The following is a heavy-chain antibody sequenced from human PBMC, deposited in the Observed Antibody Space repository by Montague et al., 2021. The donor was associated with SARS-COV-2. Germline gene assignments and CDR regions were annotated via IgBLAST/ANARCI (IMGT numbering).Heavy chain of an antibody. J-gene: IGHJ3*01. CDR1: GGSINSGGYS. D-gene: IGHD3-10*01. CDR2: ILHSGST. Sequence: TLSLTCAVSGGSINSGGYSWSWIRQSPGKGLEWIGYILHSGSTYYNPSLWSRVTMSVDRSKSQFSLNLTSMTAAETAVYFCSRAASPRGAFDVWGQGTVVTVSS. V-gene: IGHV4-30-2*06. CDR3: SRAASPRGAFDV.